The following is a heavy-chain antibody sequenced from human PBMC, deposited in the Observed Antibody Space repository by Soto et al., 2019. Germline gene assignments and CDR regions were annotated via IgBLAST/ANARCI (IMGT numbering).Heavy chain of an antibody. D-gene: IGHD1-1*01. CDR3: AKDGGGNWNDPVYGMDV. J-gene: IGHJ6*02. CDR2: ISGSGGST. Sequence: EVQLLESGGGLVKPGGSLRLSCAASGFTFSSYAMSWVRQAPGKGLEWVSAISGSGGSTYYADSVKGRFTISRDNSKNTLYLQMNSLRAEDTAVYYCAKDGGGNWNDPVYGMDVWGQGTTVTVSS. V-gene: IGHV3-23*01. CDR1: GFTFSSYA.